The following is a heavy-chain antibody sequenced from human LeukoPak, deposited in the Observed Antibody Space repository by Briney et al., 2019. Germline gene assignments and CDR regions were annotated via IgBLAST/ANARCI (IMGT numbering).Heavy chain of an antibody. CDR1: GGTFSSYA. CDR3: ARDGNYYATFDY. J-gene: IGHJ4*02. CDR2: IIPIFGTA. D-gene: IGHD3-10*01. V-gene: IGHV1-69*13. Sequence: SVKVSCKASGGTFSSYAISWVRQAPGQELEWMGGIIPIFGTANYAQKFQGRVTITADESTSTVYMELSSLRSEDTAVYYCARDGNYYATFDYWGQGTLVTVSS.